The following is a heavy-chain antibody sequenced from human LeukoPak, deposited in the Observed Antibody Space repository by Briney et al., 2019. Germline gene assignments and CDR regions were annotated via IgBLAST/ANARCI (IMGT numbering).Heavy chain of an antibody. D-gene: IGHD3-10*01. V-gene: IGHV4-31*03. J-gene: IGHJ4*02. CDR1: GGSISSGGYY. CDR3: ARVRVAGRLKYYFDY. Sequence: SQTLSLTCTVSGGSISSGGYYWSWIRQHPGKGLEWIGYIYYSGSTYYNPSLKSRVTISVDTSKNQFSLKLSSVTAADTAVYYCARVRVAGRLKYYFDYWGQGTLVTVSS. CDR2: IYYSGST.